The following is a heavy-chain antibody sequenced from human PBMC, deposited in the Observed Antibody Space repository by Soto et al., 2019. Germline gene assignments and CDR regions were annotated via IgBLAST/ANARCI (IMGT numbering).Heavy chain of an antibody. D-gene: IGHD3-22*01. V-gene: IGHV3-23*01. CDR3: AKVGPLAHYYDSSGYSGY. CDR1: GFTFSSYA. J-gene: IGHJ4*02. CDR2: ISGSGGST. Sequence: PGGSLRLSCAASGFTFSSYAMSWVRQAPGKGLEWVSAISGSGGSTYYADSVKGRFTISRDNSKNTLYLQMNSLRAEDTAVYYYAKVGPLAHYYDSSGYSGYWGQGTLVTVSS.